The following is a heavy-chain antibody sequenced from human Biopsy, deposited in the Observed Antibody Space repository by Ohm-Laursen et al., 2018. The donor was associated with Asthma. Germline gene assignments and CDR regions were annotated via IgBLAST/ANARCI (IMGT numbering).Heavy chain of an antibody. D-gene: IGHD3-10*01. J-gene: IGHJ6*02. Sequence: ASMKVSCKISGYTFNSAGITWVRQAPGQGLEWMGGISVYNGNTKVAQKLQDRVTMITDTSTSTAYMELRSLRSDDTAVYFCARAVDYSHYYGIDVWGQGTTVTVS. CDR3: ARAVDYSHYYGIDV. CDR1: GYTFNSAG. CDR2: ISVYNGNT. V-gene: IGHV1-18*01.